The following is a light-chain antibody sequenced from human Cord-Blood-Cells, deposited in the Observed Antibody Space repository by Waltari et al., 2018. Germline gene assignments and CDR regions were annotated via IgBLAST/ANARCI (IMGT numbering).Light chain of an antibody. J-gene: IGLJ3*02. Sequence: QSALTQPASVSWSPRQSITISCTGTSSDVRSYNYVSWYQQHPGKAPKLMIYDVSKRPSGVSNRFSGSKSGNTASLTISGLQAEDEADYYCSSYTSSSTWVFGGGTKLTVL. V-gene: IGLV2-14*01. CDR1: SSDVRSYNY. CDR3: SSYTSSSTWV. CDR2: DVS.